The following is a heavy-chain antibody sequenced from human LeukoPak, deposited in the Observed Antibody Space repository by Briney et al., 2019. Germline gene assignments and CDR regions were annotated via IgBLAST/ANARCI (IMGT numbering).Heavy chain of an antibody. J-gene: IGHJ3*02. Sequence: PGGSLRLSCAASGFTFSSYAMSWVRQAPGKGLEWVSAISGSGGSTYYADSVKGRFTISRDNSKNTLYLQMNSLRAEDTAVYYCAKDKWELLQSSRFLGFAFDIWGQGTMVTVSS. CDR1: GFTFSSYA. D-gene: IGHD1-26*01. CDR2: ISGSGGST. V-gene: IGHV3-23*01. CDR3: AKDKWELLQSSRFLGFAFDI.